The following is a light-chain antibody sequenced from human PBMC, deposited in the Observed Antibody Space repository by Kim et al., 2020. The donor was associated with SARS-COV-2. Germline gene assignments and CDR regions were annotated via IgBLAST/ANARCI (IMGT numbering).Light chain of an antibody. CDR1: HSISGW. J-gene: IGKJ1*01. Sequence: ASVGDRVTITCRDSHSISGWLAWYQQTPGKAPQLLIYEASSLESGVPSRFSGSGSGTEFTLTISSLQPDDFASYYCQQYSTYPWTFGQGTKVDIK. CDR2: EAS. CDR3: QQYSTYPWT. V-gene: IGKV1-5*03.